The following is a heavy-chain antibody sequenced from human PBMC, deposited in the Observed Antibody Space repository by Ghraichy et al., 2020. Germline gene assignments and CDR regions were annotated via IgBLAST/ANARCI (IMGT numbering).Heavy chain of an antibody. D-gene: IGHD1-26*01. Sequence: GESQNISCAASGFTFSRFSMYWVRQAPGKGLEYVSALSSNGDSPYYADSVKGRFTISRDNSKDTLYLQMGSLRAEDMAVYYCARVGGTGYLDYWGQGTQVTVSS. CDR3: ARVGGTGYLDY. V-gene: IGHV3-64*02. CDR1: GFTFSRFS. CDR2: LSSNGDSP. J-gene: IGHJ4*02.